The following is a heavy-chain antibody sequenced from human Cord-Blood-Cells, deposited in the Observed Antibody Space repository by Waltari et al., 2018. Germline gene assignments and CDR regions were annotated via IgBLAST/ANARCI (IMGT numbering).Heavy chain of an antibody. CDR1: GGPVSSYA. CDR2: IIPIFGTA. J-gene: IGHJ3*02. V-gene: IGHV1-69*06. Sequence: QVNLVQSGAGGRTPGCSVNVYCTAAGGPVSSYAINWVGRGPGQGLEWMGGIIPIFGTANYAQNFQGRVTITADKATSTAYMELSGLRSEDTAGYYGAGGGGGDHNWDDAFDIWGQGTMVTVSS. D-gene: IGHD1-20*01. CDR3: AGGGGGDHNWDDAFDI.